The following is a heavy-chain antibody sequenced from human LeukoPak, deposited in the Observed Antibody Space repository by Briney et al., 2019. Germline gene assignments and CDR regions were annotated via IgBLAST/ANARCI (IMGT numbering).Heavy chain of an antibody. V-gene: IGHV1-18*01. CDR1: GYTFTSYG. CDR2: ISAYNGNT. Sequence: ASVKVSCKASGYTFTSYGISWVRQAPGQGLEWMGWISAYNGNTNYAQKLQGRVTMTTDTSTSTAYMELRSLRSDDTAVYYCATNDPGITMVRGVISPLDAFDIWGQGTMVTVSS. CDR3: ATNDPGITMVRGVISPLDAFDI. D-gene: IGHD3-10*01. J-gene: IGHJ3*02.